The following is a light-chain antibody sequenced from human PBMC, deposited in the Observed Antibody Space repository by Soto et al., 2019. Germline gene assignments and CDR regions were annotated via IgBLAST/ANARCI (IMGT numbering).Light chain of an antibody. V-gene: IGKV1-27*01. J-gene: IGKJ1*01. Sequence: DIQMTQSPSSLSASVGDRVTITCRTSQCNSNYLAWYQQKPGKVPKLLIYTAAPLQSGVPSRFSGSGSGTDFTLTISSLQPEDDATYYCEDHQKFGQGTKGEIK. CDR3: EDHQK. CDR2: TAA. CDR1: QCNSNY.